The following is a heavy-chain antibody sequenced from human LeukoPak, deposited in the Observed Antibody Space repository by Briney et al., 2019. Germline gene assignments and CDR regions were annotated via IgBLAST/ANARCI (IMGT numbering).Heavy chain of an antibody. CDR2: INSDGSST. CDR1: GFTFSSYW. D-gene: IGHD3-22*01. CDR3: AGATYYYDGSGYYNI. J-gene: IGHJ3*02. Sequence: GGSLRLSCAASGFTFSSYWMHWVRQAPGKGLVWVSRINSDGSSTSYADSVKGRFTISRDNAKNTLYLQMNSLRAEDTAVYYCAGATYYYDGSGYYNIWGQGTMVTVSS. V-gene: IGHV3-74*01.